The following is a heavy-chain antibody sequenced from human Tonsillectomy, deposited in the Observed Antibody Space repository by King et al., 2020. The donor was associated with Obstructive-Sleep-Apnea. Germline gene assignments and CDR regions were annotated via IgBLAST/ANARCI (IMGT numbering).Heavy chain of an antibody. CDR3: ARDLQQVINYY. Sequence: QLVQSGAEVRKPGASVKVCCKTSGFTFTSFGISWLRQSPGQGLERMGWISGYNGYTNYGQKTQDRLTLTTDTSTSTVYMELRSLRSDDTAVYYCARDLQQVINYYWGQGTLVTVSS. V-gene: IGHV1-18*01. CDR1: GFTFTSFG. CDR2: ISGYNGYT. D-gene: IGHD2-21*01. J-gene: IGHJ4*02.